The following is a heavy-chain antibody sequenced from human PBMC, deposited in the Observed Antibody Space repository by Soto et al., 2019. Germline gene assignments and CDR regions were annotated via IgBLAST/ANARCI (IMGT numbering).Heavy chain of an antibody. CDR1: GGPITNY. V-gene: IGHV4-31*03. D-gene: IGHD4-17*01. J-gene: IGHJ6*02. CDR3: ARVNLDYVTGMDV. CDR2: IYDSGST. Sequence: QVQLQESGPGLVKPSQTLSLTCTVSGGPITNYWSWIRQHPGKGLEWIGYIYDSGSTYYNPSLKSRVTMSLDTSRNQLTLKLTSVTAADTAVYYCARVNLDYVTGMDVWGQGTTLTVSS.